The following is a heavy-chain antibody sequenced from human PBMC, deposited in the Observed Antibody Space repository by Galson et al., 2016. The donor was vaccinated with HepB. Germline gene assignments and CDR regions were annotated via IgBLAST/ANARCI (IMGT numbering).Heavy chain of an antibody. CDR2: SGGST. D-gene: IGHD5-24*01. J-gene: IGHJ6*03. CDR3: AKGQLRSFSTEGYQYYYYIDV. V-gene: IGHV3-23*01. Sequence: SLRLSCAASGFTFTNYAMSWVRQAPGKGLEWVSASGGSTFYADSVKGRFTISRDNSKNTLYLQMNGLRVEDTAVYYCAKGQLRSFSTEGYQYYYYIDVWGEGTTVTVSS. CDR1: GFTFTNYA.